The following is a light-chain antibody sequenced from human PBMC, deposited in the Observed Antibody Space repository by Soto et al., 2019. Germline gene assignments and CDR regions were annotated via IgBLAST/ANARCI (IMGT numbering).Light chain of an antibody. V-gene: IGKV3-20*01. CDR3: LQYGSSPFT. CDR1: QSISSTS. Sequence: EIVLTQSPATLSLSPGERATLSCRASQSISSTSLAWYQQKPGQAPRLLIFGTSSRATGIPDRFSGSGSGTGFTLSISTLEPEDFAVYYCLQYGSSPFTFGPGTKVDIK. CDR2: GTS. J-gene: IGKJ3*01.